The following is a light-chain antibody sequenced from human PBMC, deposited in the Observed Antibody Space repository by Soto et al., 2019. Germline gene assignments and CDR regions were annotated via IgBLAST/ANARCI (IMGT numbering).Light chain of an antibody. CDR2: DAS. CDR1: QSVSSSY. Sequence: EIVLTQSPATLTLSPGERATLSCGASQSVSSSYLAWYQQKPGLAPRLVIYDASSRATGIPDRFSGSGSGTDFTLTISRLEPEDFAVYYCQQYGSLPWTFGQGTKVEIK. J-gene: IGKJ1*01. CDR3: QQYGSLPWT. V-gene: IGKV3D-20*01.